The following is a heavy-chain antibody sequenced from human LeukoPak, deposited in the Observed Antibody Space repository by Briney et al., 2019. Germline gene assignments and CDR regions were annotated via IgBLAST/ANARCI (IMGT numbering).Heavy chain of an antibody. J-gene: IGHJ3*02. Sequence: ASVKVSCKASGYTFTSYGISWVRQAPGQGLEWMGWISAYNGNTNYAQKLQGRVTMTTDTSTSTAHMELRSLRSDDTAVYYCARDYLAGRYFAHQGDAFDIWGQGTMVTVSS. D-gene: IGHD3-9*01. V-gene: IGHV1-18*01. CDR3: ARDYLAGRYFAHQGDAFDI. CDR1: GYTFTSYG. CDR2: ISAYNGNT.